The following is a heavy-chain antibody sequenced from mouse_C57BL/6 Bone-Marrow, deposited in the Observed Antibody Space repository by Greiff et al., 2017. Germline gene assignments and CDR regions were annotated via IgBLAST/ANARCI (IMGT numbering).Heavy chain of an antibody. D-gene: IGHD1-1*01. CDR2: IRNKANGYTT. Sequence: EVHLVESGGGLVQPGGSLSLSCAASGFTFTDYYMSWVRQPPGKALEWLGFIRNKANGYTTEYSASVKGRFTISRDNSQSILYLQMNALRAEDSATYYCARNYGSLDYWGQGTTLTVSS. CDR3: ARNYGSLDY. V-gene: IGHV7-3*01. J-gene: IGHJ2*01. CDR1: GFTFTDYY.